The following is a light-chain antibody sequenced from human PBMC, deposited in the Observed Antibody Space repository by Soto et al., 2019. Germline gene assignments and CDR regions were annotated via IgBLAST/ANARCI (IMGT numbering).Light chain of an antibody. J-gene: IGKJ5*01. CDR3: QQLHSYPIT. V-gene: IGKV1-5*01. CDR2: DAS. Sequence: DIQMTQSPSTLSASVGDRVTITCRASQGISTWLAWYQQKPGKAPKLLIYDASSLKSGVPSRFSGSESGAEFTLRINSLQPEDFATYYCQQLHSYPITFGQGTRLEIK. CDR1: QGISTW.